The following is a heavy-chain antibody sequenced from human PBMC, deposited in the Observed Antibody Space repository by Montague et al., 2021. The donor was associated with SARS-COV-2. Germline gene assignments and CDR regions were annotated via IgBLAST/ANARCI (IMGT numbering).Heavy chain of an antibody. Sequence: SETLSLTCTVSGGSISSYYWNWIRQSLGKGLEWIGYINYSGSANYNPSPKSRVTISVDTSKNQLSLNLSSVTAADTAVYYCARRGVVVIPAVVEYYYGMDVWGQGTTVTVSS. V-gene: IGHV4-59*01. CDR1: GGSISSYY. J-gene: IGHJ6*02. D-gene: IGHD2-2*01. CDR2: INYSGSA. CDR3: ARRGVVVIPAVVEYYYGMDV.